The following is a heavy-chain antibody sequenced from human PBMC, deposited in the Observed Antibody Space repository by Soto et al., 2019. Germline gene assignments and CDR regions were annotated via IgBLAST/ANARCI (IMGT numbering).Heavy chain of an antibody. J-gene: IGHJ4*02. Sequence: QVQLVQSGAEVKKPGSSVKVSCKASGGTFSSYAISWVRQAPGQGLEWMGGIIPIFGTANYAQKFQGRVTITADESTSTAYMELSSLRSEDTAVYYCAKSRLGGSNIKAPIDYRGQGTLVTVSS. CDR2: IIPIFGTA. CDR3: AKSRLGGSNIKAPIDY. CDR1: GGTFSSYA. V-gene: IGHV1-69*01. D-gene: IGHD3-10*01.